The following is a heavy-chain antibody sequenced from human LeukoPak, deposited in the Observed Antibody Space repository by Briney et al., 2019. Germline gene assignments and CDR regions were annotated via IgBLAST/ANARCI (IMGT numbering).Heavy chain of an antibody. V-gene: IGHV4-39*01. Sequence: SETLSPTCTVSGGSIRSSSYYWGWIRQPPGKGLEWIASIYYSGSTYYNPSLKSRVTISVDTSKNQFSLRLSSVTAADTAVYYCASNWGGDGYYFDYWGQGSLVTVSS. CDR1: GGSIRSSSYY. CDR3: ASNWGGDGYYFDY. CDR2: IYYSGST. J-gene: IGHJ4*02. D-gene: IGHD7-27*01.